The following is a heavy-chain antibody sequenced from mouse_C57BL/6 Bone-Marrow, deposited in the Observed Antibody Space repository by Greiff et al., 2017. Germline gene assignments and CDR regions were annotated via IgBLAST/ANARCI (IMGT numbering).Heavy chain of an antibody. Sequence: QVQLKQPGAELVRPGSSVKLSCKASGYTFTSYWMDWVKQRPGQGLEWIGNIYPSDIETHYNQKFKDKATLTVDKSSSTAYMQLSSLTSEDSAVYYCARSPYYGLFAYWGQGTLVTVSA. V-gene: IGHV1-61*01. CDR2: IYPSDIET. J-gene: IGHJ3*01. CDR3: ARSPYYGLFAY. CDR1: GYTFTSYW. D-gene: IGHD1-1*02.